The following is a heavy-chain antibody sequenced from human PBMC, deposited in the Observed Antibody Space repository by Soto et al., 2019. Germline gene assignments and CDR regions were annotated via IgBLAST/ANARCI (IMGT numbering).Heavy chain of an antibody. D-gene: IGHD1-1*01. V-gene: IGHV3-7*01. Sequence: EVQLVEYGGGLVQPGGSLRLSCAASGFTFSNYWMNWVRQAPGKGLEWVANIKQDGSQQYFLDSVKGRFTVSRDNARNSLYLQMNSLRVDDTAVYYCGGGTAFDFWGQGTLVTVSS. CDR3: GGGTAFDF. CDR2: IKQDGSQQ. CDR1: GFTFSNYW. J-gene: IGHJ4*02.